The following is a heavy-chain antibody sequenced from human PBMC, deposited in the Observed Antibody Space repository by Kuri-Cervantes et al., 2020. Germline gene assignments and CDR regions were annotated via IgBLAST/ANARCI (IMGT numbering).Heavy chain of an antibody. D-gene: IGHD6-19*01. CDR2: ISYDGSNK. Sequence: GESLKSSYAASGFTFSSYAMHWVRQAPGKELEWVAVISYDGSNKYYADSVKGRFTISRDNSKNTLYLQMNSLRADDTAVYYCARVSSGWWLSYDAFDIWGQGTMVTVSS. V-gene: IGHV3-30-3*01. CDR3: ARVSSGWWLSYDAFDI. J-gene: IGHJ3*02. CDR1: GFTFSSYA.